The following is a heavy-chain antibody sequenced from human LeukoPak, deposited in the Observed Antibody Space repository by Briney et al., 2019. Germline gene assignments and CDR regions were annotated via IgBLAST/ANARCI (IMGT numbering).Heavy chain of an antibody. CDR1: GGSFSGYY. Sequence: QPSETLSLTCAVYGGSFSGYYWSWIRQPPGKGLEWIGEINHSGSTNYNPSLKSRVTISVDTSKNQFSLKLSSVTAADTAVYYCARGLPLWFGELLYPYYFDYWGQGTLVTVSS. J-gene: IGHJ4*02. D-gene: IGHD3-10*01. CDR3: ARGLPLWFGELLYPYYFDY. V-gene: IGHV4-34*01. CDR2: INHSGST.